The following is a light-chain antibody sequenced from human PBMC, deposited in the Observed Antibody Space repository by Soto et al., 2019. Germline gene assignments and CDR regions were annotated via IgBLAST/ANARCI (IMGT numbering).Light chain of an antibody. CDR3: QSYDSSLSVV. J-gene: IGLJ2*01. Sequence: QAVVTQPPSVSGAPGQRVTISCTGSSSNIGAGYDVHWYQQLPGTAPKLLIYGKNNRPSGVPDRFSGSKSGTSASLAITGLQAEDEADYYCQSYDSSLSVVFGGGTKLTVL. CDR1: SSNIGAGYD. V-gene: IGLV1-40*01. CDR2: GKN.